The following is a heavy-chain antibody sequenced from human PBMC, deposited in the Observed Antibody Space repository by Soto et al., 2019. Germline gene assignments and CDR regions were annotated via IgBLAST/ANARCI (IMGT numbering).Heavy chain of an antibody. V-gene: IGHV3-72*01. Sequence: GGSLRPSFAASGFTFSDHYMDWVRQAPGKGLEWAGRTRNKANSYTTEYAASVKGRFTISRDDSKKTLYLQMNSLRAEDTAVYYCAKDGTFDWLFSNFDYWGQGTLVTVSS. CDR1: GFTFSDHY. CDR2: TRNKANSYTT. CDR3: AKDGTFDWLFSNFDY. J-gene: IGHJ4*02. D-gene: IGHD3-9*01.